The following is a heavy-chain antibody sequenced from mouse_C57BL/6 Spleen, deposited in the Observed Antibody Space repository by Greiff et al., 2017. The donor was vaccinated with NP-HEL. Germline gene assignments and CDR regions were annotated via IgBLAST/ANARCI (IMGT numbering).Heavy chain of an antibody. Sequence: DVMLVESGGGLVKPGGSLKLSCAASGFTFSSYAMSWVRQTPEKRLEWVATISDGGSYTYYPDNVKGRFTISRDNAKNNLYLQMSHLKSEDTAMYYCARGRDGGYFDYWGQGTTLTVSS. CDR1: GFTFSSYA. D-gene: IGHD3-3*01. CDR3: ARGRDGGYFDY. V-gene: IGHV5-4*03. J-gene: IGHJ2*01. CDR2: ISDGGSYT.